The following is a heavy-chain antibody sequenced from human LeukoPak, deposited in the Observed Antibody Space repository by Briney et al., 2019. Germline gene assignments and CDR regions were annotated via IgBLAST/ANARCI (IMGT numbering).Heavy chain of an antibody. J-gene: IGHJ5*02. CDR3: TRGVWFDP. CDR1: GSSFSTFW. Sequence: GGSLRLSCAASGSSFSTFWMNWVRQAPGKGLEWVANIKQDGSEEYYVDSVKGRFTISRDNTKNSLYLQMNSLRVEDTAVYYCTRGVWFDPWGQGTLVTVSS. CDR2: IKQDGSEE. V-gene: IGHV3-7*04.